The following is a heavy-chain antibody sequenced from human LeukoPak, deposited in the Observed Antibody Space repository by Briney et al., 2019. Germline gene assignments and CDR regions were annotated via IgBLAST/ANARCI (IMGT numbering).Heavy chain of an antibody. CDR3: ARYCSSTSCPPDAFDI. J-gene: IGHJ3*02. CDR2: IKQDGSEK. D-gene: IGHD2-2*01. CDR1: GFTFSSYW. Sequence: GGSLRLSCAASGFTFSSYWMSWVRQAPGKGLEWVANIKQDGSEKYYVDSVKGRFTISRDNAKNSLYLQMNSLRAEDTAVYYCARYCSSTSCPPDAFDIWGQGTMVTVSS. V-gene: IGHV3-7*01.